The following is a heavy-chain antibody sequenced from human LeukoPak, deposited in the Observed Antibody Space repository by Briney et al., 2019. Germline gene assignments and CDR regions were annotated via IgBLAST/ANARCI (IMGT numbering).Heavy chain of an antibody. CDR1: GGSFSGYY. CDR2: INHSGST. D-gene: IGHD6-13*01. Sequence: PSETLSLTCAVYGGSFSGYYWSWIRQPPGKGLEWIGEINHSGSTNYNPSLKSRVTISVDTSKNQFSLKLSSVTAADTAVYYCARGDAKRIAAAGQKLLRRFDPWGQGTLVTVSS. CDR3: ARGDAKRIAAAGQKLLRRFDP. V-gene: IGHV4-34*01. J-gene: IGHJ5*02.